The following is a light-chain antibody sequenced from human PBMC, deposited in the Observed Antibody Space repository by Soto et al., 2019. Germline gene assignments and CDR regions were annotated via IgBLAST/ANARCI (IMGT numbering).Light chain of an antibody. CDR2: EGS. CDR1: SSDVGSYNF. J-gene: IGLJ3*02. CDR3: CSYAGDSAWV. V-gene: IGLV2-23*01. Sequence: ISCTGTSSDVGSYNFVSWYQQHPGKAPKLMIYEGSKRPSGVSNRFSGSKSGNTASLTISGLQAEDEADYYCCSYAGDSAWVFGGGTKLTVL.